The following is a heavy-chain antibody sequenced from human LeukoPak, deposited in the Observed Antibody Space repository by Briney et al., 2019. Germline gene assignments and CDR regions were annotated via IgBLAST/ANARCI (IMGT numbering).Heavy chain of an antibody. J-gene: IGHJ6*04. CDR1: GFTFSSYN. CDR2: ISSSGSTI. D-gene: IGHD3-10*02. Sequence: GGSLRLSCAASGFTFSSYNMNWVRQAPGKGLEWVSYISSSGSTIYYADSAKGRFTISRDNAKNSLYLQMNSLRAEDTAVYYCAELGITMIGGVWGKGTTVTISS. CDR3: AELGITMIGGV. V-gene: IGHV3-48*03.